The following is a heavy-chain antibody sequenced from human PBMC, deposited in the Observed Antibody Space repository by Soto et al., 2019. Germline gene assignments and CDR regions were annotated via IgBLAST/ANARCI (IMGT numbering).Heavy chain of an antibody. CDR2: ISGSGGST. CDR3: ATQWVFKQLVH. D-gene: IGHD3-22*01. CDR1: GFTFSSYA. J-gene: IGHJ5*02. Sequence: EVQLLESGGGLVQPGGSLRLACAASGFTFSSYAMRWVRQAPGKGLEWVSAISGSGGSTYYADSVKGRFTISRDNSKNTLYLQMNSLRAEDTAVYYCATQWVFKQLVHWGQGPLVTVSS. V-gene: IGHV3-23*01.